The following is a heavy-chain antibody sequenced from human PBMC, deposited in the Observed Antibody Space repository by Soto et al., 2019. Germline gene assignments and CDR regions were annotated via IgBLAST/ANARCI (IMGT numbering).Heavy chain of an antibody. J-gene: IGHJ4*02. Sequence: PSETLSLTCAVYGGSFSGYYWSWIRQPPGKGLEWIGEINHSGSTNYNPSLKSRVTISVDTSKNQFSLKLSSVTAADTAVYYCARDYCSGGSCYHFLDYWGQGTLVTVSS. CDR2: INHSGST. CDR3: ARDYCSGGSCYHFLDY. D-gene: IGHD2-15*01. CDR1: GGSFSGYY. V-gene: IGHV4-34*01.